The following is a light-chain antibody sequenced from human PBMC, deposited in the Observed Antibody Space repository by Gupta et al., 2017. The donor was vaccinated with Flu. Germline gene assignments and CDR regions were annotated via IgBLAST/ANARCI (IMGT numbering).Light chain of an antibody. Sequence: QSALTQPASVSASPGQSITISCTGTTNDVGRYNYVSWYQQNPAKATKLIIYEVTNRPSGVSYRFSSYTAGNKASPHIFGLQGEDEAYDYCSCSEATNTPWVFGGGTKLTVL. V-gene: IGLV2-14*01. CDR3: SCSEATNTPWV. CDR1: TNDVGRYNY. CDR2: EVT. J-gene: IGLJ3*02.